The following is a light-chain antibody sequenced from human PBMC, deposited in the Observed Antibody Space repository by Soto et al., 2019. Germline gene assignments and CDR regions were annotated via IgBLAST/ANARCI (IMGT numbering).Light chain of an antibody. V-gene: IGKV1-8*01. Sequence: AIRMTQSPSSLSASTGDRVTITCGASQGISSYLAWYQQKPGKAPKLLIYAASTLQSGVPSRFSGSGSGTDFTLTISCLQSEDFAPYYCQQYYSYPLTFGQGTKVEIK. CDR2: AAS. CDR3: QQYYSYPLT. J-gene: IGKJ1*01. CDR1: QGISSY.